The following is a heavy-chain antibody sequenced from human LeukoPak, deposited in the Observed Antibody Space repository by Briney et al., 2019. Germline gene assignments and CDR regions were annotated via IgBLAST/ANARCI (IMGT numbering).Heavy chain of an antibody. D-gene: IGHD3-22*01. CDR3: AKEARYDSSGYLDY. V-gene: IGHV3-23*01. Sequence: GGSLRLSCAASGFTFSSYGMSWVRQAPGKGLEWVAAISGSGGSTYYADSVKGRFTISRDNSKNTLYLQMNSLRAEDTAVYYCAKEARYDSSGYLDYWGQGTLVTVSS. CDR1: GFTFSSYG. J-gene: IGHJ4*02. CDR2: ISGSGGST.